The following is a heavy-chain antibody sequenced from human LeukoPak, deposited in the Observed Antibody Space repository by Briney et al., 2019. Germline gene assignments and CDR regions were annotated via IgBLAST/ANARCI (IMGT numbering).Heavy chain of an antibody. J-gene: IGHJ3*02. V-gene: IGHV4-4*07. Sequence: SETLSVTCIMSGASINTYHWSWIRQSVGKGLEWIGRFYATEGTHYNPSLSSRATLSIDTSKNHFSLKLSSVTAADTAVYYCARSAHSGFDIWGQGTMVTVSS. D-gene: IGHD5-12*01. CDR3: ARSAHSGFDI. CDR2: FYATEGT. CDR1: GASINTYH.